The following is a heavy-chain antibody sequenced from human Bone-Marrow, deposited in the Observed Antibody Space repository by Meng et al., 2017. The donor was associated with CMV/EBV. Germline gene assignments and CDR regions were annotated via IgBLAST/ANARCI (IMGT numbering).Heavy chain of an antibody. V-gene: IGHV1-69*01. Sequence: SGGSVSRDALRWVRQAPGQGLEWMGGILPSLGTTSYAQKFQGRVTITADESTNTACMALSSLGSEDTAVYFCARGGNTLYSVGWFDPWGQGTLVTVSS. CDR1: GGSVSRDA. D-gene: IGHD2-15*01. CDR3: ARGGNTLYSVGWFDP. J-gene: IGHJ5*02. CDR2: ILPSLGTT.